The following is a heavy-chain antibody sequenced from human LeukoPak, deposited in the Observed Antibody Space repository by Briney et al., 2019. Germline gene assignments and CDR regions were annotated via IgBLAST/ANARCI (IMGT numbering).Heavy chain of an antibody. Sequence: PGRSLRLSCAASGFTFSSYSMNWVRQAPGKGLEWVSYISSSSSTIYYADSVKGRFTISRDNSKNTLYLQMNSLRAEDTAVYYCAKETEYYYDSSGYYPTARDYWGQGTLVTVSS. CDR3: AKETEYYYDSSGYYPTARDY. CDR2: ISSSSSTI. D-gene: IGHD3-22*01. CDR1: GFTFSSYS. V-gene: IGHV3-48*01. J-gene: IGHJ4*02.